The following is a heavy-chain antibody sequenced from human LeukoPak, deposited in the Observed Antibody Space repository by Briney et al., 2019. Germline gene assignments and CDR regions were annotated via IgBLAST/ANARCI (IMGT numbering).Heavy chain of an antibody. J-gene: IGHJ4*02. CDR3: ARAGARFFDY. V-gene: IGHV3-30*02. D-gene: IGHD3-3*01. Sequence: TGGSLRLSCAASGFTFSSYGMHWVRQAPGKGLEWVAFIRYDGSNKYYADSVKGRFTISRDNSKNTLYLQMNSLRAEDTAVYYCARAGARFFDYWGQGTLVTVSS. CDR2: IRYDGSNK. CDR1: GFTFSSYG.